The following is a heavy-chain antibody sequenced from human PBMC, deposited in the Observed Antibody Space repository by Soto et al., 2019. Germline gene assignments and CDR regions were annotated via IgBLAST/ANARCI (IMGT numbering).Heavy chain of an antibody. V-gene: IGHV4-4*02. CDR3: ARKNYAANSKKWFDP. CDR2: ISHSGSM. CDR1: GGSMTSSHW. Sequence: PSETLSLTCAVSGGSMTSSHWWIWVRQPPGKGLEWIGEISHSGSMNFNPSLMNRLTLSIDKSKNQFSLKLKFVTAEDTAVYYWARKNYAANSKKWFDPWGQGTLVTVSS. D-gene: IGHD2-2*01. J-gene: IGHJ5*02.